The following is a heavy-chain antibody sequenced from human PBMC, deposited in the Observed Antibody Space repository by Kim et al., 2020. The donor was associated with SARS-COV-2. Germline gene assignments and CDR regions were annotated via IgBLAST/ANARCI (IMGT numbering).Heavy chain of an antibody. D-gene: IGHD1-26*01. V-gene: IGHV4-34*01. CDR3: ARGLRGSYYSHYFDY. J-gene: IGHJ4*02. CDR1: GGSFSGYY. CDR2: INHSGST. Sequence: SETLSLICAVYGGSFSGYYWSWIRQPPGKGLEWIGEINHSGSTNYNPSLKSRVTISVDTSKNQFSLNLTSVTAADTAVYYCARGLRGSYYSHYFDYWGQG.